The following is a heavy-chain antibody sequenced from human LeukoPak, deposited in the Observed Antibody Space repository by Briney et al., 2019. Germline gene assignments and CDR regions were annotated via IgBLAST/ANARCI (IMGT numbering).Heavy chain of an antibody. D-gene: IGHD5-12*01. CDR2: ISGSGGST. CDR3: AKKRSGYRNSARLGGALDY. CDR1: GFTFSSYA. J-gene: IGHJ4*02. Sequence: GGSLRLSCAASGFTFSSYAMSWVRQAPGKGLEWVSAISGSGGSTYYADSVKGRFTISRDSSKNTLYLQMNSLRAEDTAVYYCAKKRSGYRNSARLGGALDYWGQRTLVTVSS. V-gene: IGHV3-23*01.